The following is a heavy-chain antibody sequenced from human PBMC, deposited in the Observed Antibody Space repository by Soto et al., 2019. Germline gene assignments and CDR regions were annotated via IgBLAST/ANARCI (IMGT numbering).Heavy chain of an antibody. Sequence: QVQLQESGPGLVKPSQTLSLTCTVSGGSISSGGYYWSWIRQHPGKGLEWIGYIYYSGSTYYNPSLQSRVTISVDTSKNQFSLKLSSVTAADTAVYYCARELSITIFGVVISSWFDPWGQGTLVTVSS. V-gene: IGHV4-31*03. J-gene: IGHJ5*02. CDR2: IYYSGST. CDR1: GGSISSGGYY. D-gene: IGHD3-3*01. CDR3: ARELSITIFGVVISSWFDP.